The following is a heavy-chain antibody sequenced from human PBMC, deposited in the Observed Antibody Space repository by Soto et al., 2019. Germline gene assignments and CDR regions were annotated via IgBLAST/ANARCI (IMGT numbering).Heavy chain of an antibody. Sequence: ASVKVSCKASGYTFTSYAMHWVRQAPGQGLEWMGGIIPIFGTANYAQKFQGRVTITADESTSTAYMELSSLRSEDTAVYYCARVPPGSSGWYTGEDYYYYGMDVWGQGTTVTVSS. V-gene: IGHV1-69*13. D-gene: IGHD6-19*01. CDR3: ARVPPGSSGWYTGEDYYYYGMDV. J-gene: IGHJ6*02. CDR1: GYTFTSYA. CDR2: IIPIFGTA.